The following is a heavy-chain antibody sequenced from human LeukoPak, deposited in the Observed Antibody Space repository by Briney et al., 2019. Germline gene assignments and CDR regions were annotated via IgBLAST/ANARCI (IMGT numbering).Heavy chain of an antibody. D-gene: IGHD3-22*01. V-gene: IGHV3-7*01. CDR3: ARATLAWYYYDSSGCPYFYY. Sequence: GGSLRLSCAASGFTFSSYWMSWVRQAPGKGLEWVAHIKQDGSEKYYVDSVKGRFTISRDNAKSSLYLQMNSLRAEDTAVYYCARATLAWYYYDSSGCPYFYYWGQGTLVTVSS. CDR2: IKQDGSEK. CDR1: GFTFSSYW. J-gene: IGHJ4*02.